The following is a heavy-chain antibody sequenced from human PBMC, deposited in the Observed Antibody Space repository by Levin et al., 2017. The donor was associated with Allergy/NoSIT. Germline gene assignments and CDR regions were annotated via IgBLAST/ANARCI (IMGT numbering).Heavy chain of an antibody. J-gene: IGHJ4*02. CDR1: GYTFTGYY. D-gene: IGHD6-19*01. CDR2: INPNSGGT. Sequence: GESLKISCQASGYTFTGYYMHWVRQAPGQGLEWMGWINPNSGGTNYAQKFQGRVTMTRDTSISTAYMELSRLRSDDTAVYYCARAEKAVADYFDYWGQGTLVTVSS. CDR3: ARAEKAVADYFDY. V-gene: IGHV1-2*02.